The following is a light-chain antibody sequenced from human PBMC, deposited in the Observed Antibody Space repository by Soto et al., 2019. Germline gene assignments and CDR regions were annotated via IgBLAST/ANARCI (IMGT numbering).Light chain of an antibody. CDR3: CSFAGSSPL. J-gene: IGLJ2*01. Sequence: QSALTQPASVSGSPGQSTTISCTGTSSDVGSYNLVSWYQQHPGKAPKLIIYEGSKRPSGVANRFSGSKSANSASLTISGLQAEDEAVYYCCSFAGSSPLFGGGTKVTVL. CDR2: EGS. V-gene: IGLV2-23*01. CDR1: SSDVGSYNL.